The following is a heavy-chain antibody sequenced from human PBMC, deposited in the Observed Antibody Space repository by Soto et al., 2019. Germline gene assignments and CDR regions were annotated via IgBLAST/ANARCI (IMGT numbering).Heavy chain of an antibody. CDR2: ISGSGGST. Sequence: GGSLRLSCAASGFTFSSYAMSWVRQAPGKGLEWVSAISGSGGSTYYADSVKGRFTISRDNSKNTLYLQMNSLRAEDTAVYYCAKDHPPYSSSFMVVRPNWFDPWGQGTLVTVSS. V-gene: IGHV3-23*01. D-gene: IGHD6-6*01. CDR1: GFTFSSYA. J-gene: IGHJ5*02. CDR3: AKDHPPYSSSFMVVRPNWFDP.